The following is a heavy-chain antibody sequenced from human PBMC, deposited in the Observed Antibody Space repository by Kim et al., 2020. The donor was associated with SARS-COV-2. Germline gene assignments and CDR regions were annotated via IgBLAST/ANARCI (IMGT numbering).Heavy chain of an antibody. Sequence: GGSLRLSCAASGFTVSSNYMSWVRQAPGKGLEWVSVIYSGGSTYYADSVKGRFTISRDNSKNTLYLQMNSLRAEDTAVYYCARLGGSGYDPLFDYWGQGTLVTVSS. CDR2: IYSGGST. D-gene: IGHD5-12*01. CDR3: ARLGGSGYDPLFDY. V-gene: IGHV3-53*01. CDR1: GFTVSSNY. J-gene: IGHJ4*02.